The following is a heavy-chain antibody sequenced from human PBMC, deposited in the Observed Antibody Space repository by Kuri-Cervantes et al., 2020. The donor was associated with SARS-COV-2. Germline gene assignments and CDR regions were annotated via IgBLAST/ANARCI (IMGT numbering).Heavy chain of an antibody. J-gene: IGHJ3*02. D-gene: IGHD3-3*01. Sequence: SGPTLVKPTQTLTLTCTFSGFSLSTSGMCVSWIRQPPGKGLEWIGEINHSGSTNYNPSLKSRVTISVDTSKNQFSLKLSSVTAADTAVYYCARALSDFWSGYSHAFDIWGQGTMVTVSS. CDR2: INHSGST. V-gene: IGHV4-39*07. CDR1: GFSLSTSGM. CDR3: ARALSDFWSGYSHAFDI.